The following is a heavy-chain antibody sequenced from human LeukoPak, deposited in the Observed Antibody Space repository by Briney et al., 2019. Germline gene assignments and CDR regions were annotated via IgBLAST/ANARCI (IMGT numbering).Heavy chain of an antibody. J-gene: IGHJ4*02. V-gene: IGHV3-23*01. Sequence: GGSLRLAWTASGFTVSSYAISWVRQAGGKGLEWVSTISGGGGGNPYYAGLVKGRFTIYRDKSKHTLYLQMNSLRAEATAVYYCARVGGRDPMGGSSYGPGPGFRYYFDYWGQGTLVTVSS. D-gene: IGHD5-18*01. CDR2: ISGGGGGNP. CDR3: ARVGGRDPMGGSSYGPGPGFRYYFDY. CDR1: GFTVSSYA.